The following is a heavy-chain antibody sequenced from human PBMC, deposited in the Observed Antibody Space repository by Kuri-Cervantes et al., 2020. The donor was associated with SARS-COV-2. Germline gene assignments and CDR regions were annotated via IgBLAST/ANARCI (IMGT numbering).Heavy chain of an antibody. Sequence: GGSLRLSCAASGFTFSSYGMHWVRQAPGKGLEWVSVIYSGGSTYYADSVKGRFTISRDNSKNTLYLQMNSLRAEDTAVYYCARTYCSSTSCPRWFDPWGQGTLVTVSS. V-gene: IGHV3-NL1*01. J-gene: IGHJ5*02. D-gene: IGHD2-2*01. CDR1: GFTFSSYG. CDR3: ARTYCSSTSCPRWFDP. CDR2: IYSGGST.